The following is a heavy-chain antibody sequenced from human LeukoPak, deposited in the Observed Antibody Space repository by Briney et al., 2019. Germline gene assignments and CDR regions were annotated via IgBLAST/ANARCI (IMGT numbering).Heavy chain of an antibody. CDR2: INQNGST. D-gene: IGHD4-23*01. V-gene: IGHV4-34*01. CDR1: GGSFTGYY. Sequence: SETLSLTCAVYGGSFTGYYWSWIRQPPGKGLEWMGEINQNGSTKYNPSLKSRVTISVHTSKNQFSLKLSSVTAADTAVYYCARGPRDFGGFYFDYWGQGALVTVSS. CDR3: ARGPRDFGGFYFDY. J-gene: IGHJ4*02.